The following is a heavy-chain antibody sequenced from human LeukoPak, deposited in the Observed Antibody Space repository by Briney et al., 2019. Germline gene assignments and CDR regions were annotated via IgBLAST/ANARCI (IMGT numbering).Heavy chain of an antibody. V-gene: IGHV3-30*02. CDR1: GFTFSDFG. Sequence: GGSLRLSCVASGFTFSDFGMHWVRQAPGKGLEWVAFIRYDRTNKYYADSVKGRFTVSRDNSKNTLCLQMISLGPEDTAVYYCAKPFGDSAFDYWGQGTLVTVSS. J-gene: IGHJ4*02. D-gene: IGHD3-10*01. CDR2: IRYDRTNK. CDR3: AKPFGDSAFDY.